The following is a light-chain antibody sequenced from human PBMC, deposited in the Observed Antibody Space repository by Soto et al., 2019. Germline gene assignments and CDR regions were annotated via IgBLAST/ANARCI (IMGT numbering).Light chain of an antibody. J-gene: IGKJ1*01. Sequence: EVVLTQSPGTLSLSPRERATLSCRASQSVSNNYLAWYQHKPGQAPRLLIYGASNRAPGIPDRFSGSGSGPDFTLTISRLEPADFAVYYCQQHAASPRTFGQGTLVEVK. V-gene: IGKV3-20*01. CDR1: QSVSNNY. CDR3: QQHAASPRT. CDR2: GAS.